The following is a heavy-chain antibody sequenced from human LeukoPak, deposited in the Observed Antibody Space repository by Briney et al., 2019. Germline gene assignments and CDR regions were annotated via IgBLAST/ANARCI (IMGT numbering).Heavy chain of an antibody. Sequence: ASVKVSCKASGYTFTSYGISWVRQAPGQGPEWMGWISAYNGNTNYAQKLQGRVTMTTDTSTSTAYMELRSLRSEDTAVYYCASARDSSSWYAAWFDPWGQGTLVTVSS. J-gene: IGHJ5*02. CDR2: ISAYNGNT. CDR3: ASARDSSSWYAAWFDP. V-gene: IGHV1-18*01. D-gene: IGHD6-13*01. CDR1: GYTFTSYG.